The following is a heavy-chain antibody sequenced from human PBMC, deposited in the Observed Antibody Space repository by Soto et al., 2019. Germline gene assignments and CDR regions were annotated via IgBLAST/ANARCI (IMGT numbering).Heavy chain of an antibody. D-gene: IGHD5-12*01. CDR1: GVSLNLDD. Sequence: GRSLRLSCEVAGVSLNLDDMSWVLQAPGKGLEWIAYIAASVYTENYAGSVKGRFTISRDNSKITMYLQMNSRRAEDTAVSYCARTITEKWSVYFDYWGQGALVTVSS. J-gene: IGHJ4*02. CDR2: IAASVYTE. V-gene: IGHV3-48*03. CDR3: ARTITEKWSVYFDY.